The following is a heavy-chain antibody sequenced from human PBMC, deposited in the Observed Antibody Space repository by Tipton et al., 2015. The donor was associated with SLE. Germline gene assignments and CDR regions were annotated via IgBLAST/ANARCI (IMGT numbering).Heavy chain of an antibody. CDR3: ARGSSGYRRFYFDY. J-gene: IGHJ4*02. D-gene: IGHD3-22*01. CDR2: INHSGST. CDR1: GGSFSGYY. Sequence: TLSLTCAVYGGSFSGYYWSWIRQPPGKGLEWIGEINHSGSTNYNPSLKSRVTISVDTSKNRFSLKLSSVTAADTPVYYCARGSSGYRRFYFDYWGQGTLVTVSS. V-gene: IGHV4-34*01.